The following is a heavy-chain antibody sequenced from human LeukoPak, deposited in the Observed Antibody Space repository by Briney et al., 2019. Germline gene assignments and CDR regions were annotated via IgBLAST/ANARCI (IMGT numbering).Heavy chain of an antibody. CDR3: AKDQRYFDWLLYGPDY. CDR2: ISYDGSNK. D-gene: IGHD3-9*01. Sequence: GGSLRLSCAASGFTFSSYGMHWVRQAPGKGLEWVAVISYDGSNKYYADSVKGRFTISRDNSKNTLYLQMNSLRAEDTAVYYCAKDQRYFDWLLYGPDYWGQGTLVTVSS. CDR1: GFTFSSYG. V-gene: IGHV3-30*18. J-gene: IGHJ4*02.